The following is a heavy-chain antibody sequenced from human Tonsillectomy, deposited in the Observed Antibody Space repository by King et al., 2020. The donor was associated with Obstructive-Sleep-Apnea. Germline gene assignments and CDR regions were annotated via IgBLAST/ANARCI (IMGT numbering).Heavy chain of an antibody. D-gene: IGHD6-13*01. Sequence: VQLQESGPGLVKPSETLSLTCTVSGGSISSYYWSWIRQPPGKGLEWIGYIYYSGSTNYNPSLKSRVTISVDTSKNQFSLKLSSVTAADTAVYYCAVSTAAAGTYWYFDLWGRGTLVTVSS. CDR1: GGSISSYY. CDR3: AVSTAAAGTYWYFDL. J-gene: IGHJ2*01. V-gene: IGHV4-59*01. CDR2: IYYSGST.